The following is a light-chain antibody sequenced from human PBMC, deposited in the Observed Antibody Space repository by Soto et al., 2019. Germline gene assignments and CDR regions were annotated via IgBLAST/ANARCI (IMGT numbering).Light chain of an antibody. CDR3: QQYNSYSRT. V-gene: IGKV1-5*03. Sequence: DIQMTQSPSTLSASVGDRVTITCRASQSISSWLAWYQQKPGKAPKLLIYKASSLESGVPSRFSGSGSGTEFTITISSLQPDDFATYYCQQYNSYSRTFDPGTKVDIK. J-gene: IGKJ3*01. CDR2: KAS. CDR1: QSISSW.